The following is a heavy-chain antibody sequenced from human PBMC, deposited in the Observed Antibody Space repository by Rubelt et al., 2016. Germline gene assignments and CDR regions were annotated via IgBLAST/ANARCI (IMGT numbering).Heavy chain of an antibody. V-gene: IGHV1-18*01. CDR1: GYTFTSYG. D-gene: IGHD4-23*01. J-gene: IGHJ4*02. Sequence: QVQLVQSGAEVKKPGASVKVSCKASGYTFTSYGISWVRQAPGQGLEWMGWISAYNGNTNYAQKLQGKVPMTPETATSTAYMGRRSLRSDDTAGYYCARDVGGNSVLYYFDYWGQGTLVTVSS. CDR2: ISAYNGNT. CDR3: ARDVGGNSVLYYFDY.